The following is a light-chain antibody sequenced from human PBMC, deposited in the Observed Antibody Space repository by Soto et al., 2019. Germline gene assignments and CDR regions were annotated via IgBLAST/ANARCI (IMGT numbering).Light chain of an antibody. CDR1: QRVSNH. CDR3: QQFRNWPWT. CDR2: AGS. Sequence: ETVMTQSPVTLSVSPGDTATLSCRASQRVSNHFAWYQQKPGQAPRLLIHAGSTRATGIPARISGSGSGTEFTLTISSLQSEDFAVYYCQQFRNWPWTFGQGTKVDIK. V-gene: IGKV3D-15*01. J-gene: IGKJ1*01.